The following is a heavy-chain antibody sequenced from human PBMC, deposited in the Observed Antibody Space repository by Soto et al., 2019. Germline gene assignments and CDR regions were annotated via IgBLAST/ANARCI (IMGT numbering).Heavy chain of an antibody. J-gene: IGHJ4*02. D-gene: IGHD6-13*01. V-gene: IGHV3-23*01. CDR3: AKIKYTSNWLRVFDY. Sequence: GGSLRLSCAASGFTFSSYGMSWVRQAPGKGLECVSGISGSGGSTHYADFVKGRFTISRDNSKNTLFLQMNSLRADDTAVYYCAKIKYTSNWLRVFDYWGQGTLVTVSS. CDR1: GFTFSSYG. CDR2: ISGSGGST.